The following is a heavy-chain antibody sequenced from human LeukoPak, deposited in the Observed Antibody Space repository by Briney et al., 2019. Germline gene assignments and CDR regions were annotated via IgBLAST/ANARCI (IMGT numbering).Heavy chain of an antibody. Sequence: GGSLRLSCAASGFTFSSYAMSWVRQAPGKGLEWVSAISGSGGSTYYADSVKGRFTISRDNSKNTLYLQMNSLRAEDTAVYYCAKDRVYDYVWGSYRFFDYWGQGTLVTVSS. J-gene: IGHJ4*02. CDR3: AKDRVYDYVWGSYRFFDY. D-gene: IGHD3-16*02. CDR1: GFTFSSYA. CDR2: ISGSGGST. V-gene: IGHV3-23*01.